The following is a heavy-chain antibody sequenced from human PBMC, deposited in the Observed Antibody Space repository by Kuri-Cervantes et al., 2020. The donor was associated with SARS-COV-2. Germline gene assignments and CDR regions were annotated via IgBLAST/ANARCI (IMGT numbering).Heavy chain of an antibody. Sequence: ASVKVSCKASGYSFTVYHIHWVRQAPGQGLEWMGWISAYNGNTNYAQKLQGRVTMTTDTSTSTAYTELRSLRSDDTAVYYCARSVWGSYRPLNWFDPWGQGTLVTVSS. J-gene: IGHJ5*02. CDR1: GYSFTVYH. CDR2: ISAYNGNT. CDR3: ARSVWGSYRPLNWFDP. D-gene: IGHD3-16*02. V-gene: IGHV1-18*04.